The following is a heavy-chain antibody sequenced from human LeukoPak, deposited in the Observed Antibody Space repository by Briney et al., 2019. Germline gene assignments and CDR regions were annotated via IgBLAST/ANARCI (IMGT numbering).Heavy chain of an antibody. CDR1: GITLSNYG. J-gene: IGHJ4*02. CDR3: AKRGIVIRAVIIIGFHKEAYYFDY. Sequence: GGSLRLSCVVSGITLSNYGMSWVRQAPGKGLEWVSGISERGGSTNYPDSVKGRFIISRDTSKNTVYLQMNSLRVEDTAVYFCAKRGIVIRAVIIIGFHKEAYYFDYWGQGILVTVSS. V-gene: IGHV3-23*01. D-gene: IGHD3-10*01. CDR2: ISERGGST.